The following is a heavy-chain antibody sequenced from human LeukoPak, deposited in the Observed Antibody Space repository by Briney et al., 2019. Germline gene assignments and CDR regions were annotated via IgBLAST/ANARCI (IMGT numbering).Heavy chain of an antibody. CDR2: IYYSAST. V-gene: IGHV4-59*01. J-gene: IGHJ4*02. CDR3: ARRDSSSWYDDY. Sequence: PSETLSLTCTVSGGSISGYYWSWIRQPPGKGLEWIGYIYYSASTNYNPSLNSRVTISLDTSKNQFSLKLNSVTAADTAVYYCARRDSSSWYDDYWGQGTLVTVSS. D-gene: IGHD6-13*01. CDR1: GGSISGYY.